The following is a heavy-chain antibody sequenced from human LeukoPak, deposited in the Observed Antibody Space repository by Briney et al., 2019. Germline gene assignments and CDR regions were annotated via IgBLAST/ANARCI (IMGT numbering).Heavy chain of an antibody. V-gene: IGHV3-48*01. Sequence: GGSLRLSCAASGFTFSSFSMNWVRQAPGKGLEWLSYISGRSSIVYYGDSVKGRFTISRDNAKNSLYLQMNSLRAEDTAVYYCARDASRGKIDYWGQGTLVTASS. CDR2: ISGRSSIV. CDR1: GFTFSSFS. J-gene: IGHJ4*02. D-gene: IGHD3-10*01. CDR3: ARDASRGKIDY.